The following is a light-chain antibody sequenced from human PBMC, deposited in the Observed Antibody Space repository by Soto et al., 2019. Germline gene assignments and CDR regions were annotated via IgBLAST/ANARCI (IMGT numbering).Light chain of an antibody. CDR2: GAS. J-gene: IGKJ4*01. Sequence: IVLTQSPGTLSLSPGERATLSCRASQSVGSSLAWYQQKPGQPPRLLIYGASTRATGIPARFSGSGSGTEFTLTISSLQSEDFAVYYCQQYNNWPLTFGGGTKVDIK. V-gene: IGKV3-15*01. CDR1: QSVGSS. CDR3: QQYNNWPLT.